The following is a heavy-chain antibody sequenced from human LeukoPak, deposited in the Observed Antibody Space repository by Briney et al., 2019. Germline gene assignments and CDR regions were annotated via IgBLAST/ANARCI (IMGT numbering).Heavy chain of an antibody. V-gene: IGHV4-30-2*01. CDR3: ARSSMVRGVTFDAFDI. J-gene: IGHJ3*02. Sequence: PSQTLSLTCAVSGGSISSGGYSWRWIRQPPGKGLEWIGYIYHSGSTYYNPSLKSRVTISVDRSKNQFSLKLSSVTAADTAVYYCARSSMVRGVTFDAFDIWGQGTMVTVSS. CDR2: IYHSGST. CDR1: GGSISSGGYS. D-gene: IGHD3-10*01.